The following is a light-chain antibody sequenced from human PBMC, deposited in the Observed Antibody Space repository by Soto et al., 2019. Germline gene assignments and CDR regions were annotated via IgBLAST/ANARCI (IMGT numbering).Light chain of an antibody. CDR1: SSDVGGYNY. CDR2: DVT. V-gene: IGLV2-14*03. Sequence: QSALTQPASVSGSPGQSIAISCTGTSSDVGGYNYVSWYQHHPGKAPKLIIHDVTSRPSGVSNRFSGSKSDNTASLTISGLQAEDEADYYCSSFTYSNTWVFGGGTSSPS. J-gene: IGLJ3*02. CDR3: SSFTYSNTWV.